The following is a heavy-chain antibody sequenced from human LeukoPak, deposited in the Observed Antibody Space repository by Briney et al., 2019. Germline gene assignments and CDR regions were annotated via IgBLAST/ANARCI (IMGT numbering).Heavy chain of an antibody. CDR1: GFTFSSYS. Sequence: GALRLSCAASGFTFSSYSMNWVRPAPGKGLEWVGRIKSKTDGGTTDYAAPVKGRFTISRDDSKNTLYLQMNSLKTEDTAVYYCTTGMPLARGTWGQGTLVTVSS. V-gene: IGHV3-15*01. CDR3: TTGMPLARGT. CDR2: IKSKTDGGTT. D-gene: IGHD3-16*01. J-gene: IGHJ5*02.